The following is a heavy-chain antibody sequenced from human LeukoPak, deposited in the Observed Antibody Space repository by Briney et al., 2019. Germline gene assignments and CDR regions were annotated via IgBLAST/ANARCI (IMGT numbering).Heavy chain of an antibody. D-gene: IGHD3-16*02. CDR3: ARESRYYDYVWGSYRPGVGAPTDAFDI. Sequence: PSETLSLTRTVSGGSISSGDYYWSWIRQPPGKGLEWIGYIYYSGSTYYSPSLKSRVTISVDTSKNQFSLKLSSVTAADTAVYYCARESRYYDYVWGSYRPGVGAPTDAFDIWGQGTMVTVSS. J-gene: IGHJ3*02. V-gene: IGHV4-30-4*01. CDR1: GGSISSGDYY. CDR2: IYYSGST.